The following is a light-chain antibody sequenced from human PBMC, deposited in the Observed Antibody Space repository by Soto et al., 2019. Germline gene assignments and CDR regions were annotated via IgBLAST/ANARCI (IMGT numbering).Light chain of an antibody. CDR2: SYN. CDR3: QSYDSTLDARYV. CDR1: NSNIGSNF. V-gene: IGLV1-44*01. J-gene: IGLJ1*01. Sequence: QSVLTQPPSASGTPGQRVTISCSGTNSNIGSNFVYWYQHLPGTTPKLLVFSYNQRPSGVPDRFSGSKSGTSASLAITGLQAEDEGDYYCQSYDSTLDARYVFGTGTKVTVL.